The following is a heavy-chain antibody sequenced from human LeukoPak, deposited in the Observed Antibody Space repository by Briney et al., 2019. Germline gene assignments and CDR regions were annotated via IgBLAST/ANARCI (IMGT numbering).Heavy chain of an antibody. J-gene: IGHJ6*03. CDR3: ASYCSITSCYDMDV. V-gene: IGHV4-34*01. CDR1: GGSFSGCY. D-gene: IGHD2-2*01. CDR2: INHSGST. Sequence: SETLSLTCAVYGGSFSGCYWSWIRQPPGKGLEWIGEINHSGSTNYNPSLKSRVTISVDTSKNQFSLKLSSVPAADTAVYYCASYCSITSCYDMDVWGKGTTVTVS.